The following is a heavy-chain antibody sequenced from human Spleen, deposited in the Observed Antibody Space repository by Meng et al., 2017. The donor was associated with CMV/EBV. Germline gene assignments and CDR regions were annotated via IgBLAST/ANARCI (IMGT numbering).Heavy chain of an antibody. V-gene: IGHV3-23*01. D-gene: IGHD6-13*01. CDR1: GFTFSSYA. CDR3: ARAMAAADNWFDP. CDR2: ISGSGGST. J-gene: IGHJ5*02. Sequence: LSLTCAASGFTFSSYAMSWVRQAPGKGLEWVSAISGSGGSTYYADSVKGRFTISRDNAKNSLYLQMNSLRAEDTAVYYCARAMAAADNWFDPWGQGTLVTVSS.